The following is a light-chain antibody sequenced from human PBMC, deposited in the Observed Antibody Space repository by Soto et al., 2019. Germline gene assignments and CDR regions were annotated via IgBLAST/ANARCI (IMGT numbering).Light chain of an antibody. CDR3: QKSYSTPRT. CDR1: QSISSY. CDR2: AAS. J-gene: IGKJ2*01. V-gene: IGKV1-39*01. Sequence: DIQMTQYPSSLSASVGARVTITCRASQSISSYLNWYQQKPGKAHKLLIYAASSLQSGVPSRFSGSGSGTDFTLAISSLQPEDFATYYCQKSYSTPRTFGQGTKLEIK.